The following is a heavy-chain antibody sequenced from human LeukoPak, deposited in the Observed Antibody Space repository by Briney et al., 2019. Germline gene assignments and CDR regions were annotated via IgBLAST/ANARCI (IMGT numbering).Heavy chain of an antibody. Sequence: GGSLRLSCAASGFTSSGFTFSNYWMSWVRQAPGKGLEWVANIKQDGSEKCYVDSVKGRFTISRDNAKNSLYLQMNSLRAEDTAVYYCARQRGSYSLDYWGQGTLVTVSS. CDR3: ARQRGSYSLDY. V-gene: IGHV3-7*01. D-gene: IGHD3-16*01. CDR1: GFTFSNYW. J-gene: IGHJ4*02. CDR2: IKQDGSEK.